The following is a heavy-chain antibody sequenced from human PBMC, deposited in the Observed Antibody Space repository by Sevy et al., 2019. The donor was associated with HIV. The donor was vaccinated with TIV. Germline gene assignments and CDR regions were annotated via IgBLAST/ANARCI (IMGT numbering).Heavy chain of an antibody. V-gene: IGHV3-23*01. CDR2: ISGSGGST. CDR3: AKGGPMYYDILTGPPGLDV. J-gene: IGHJ6*04. Sequence: GGSLRLSCAASGFTFSSYAMSWVRQAPGKGLEWVSAISGSGGSTYYADSVKGRFTISRDNSKNTLYLQMNSLRDEDTAVYYCAKGGPMYYDILTGPPGLDVWGKGTTVTVSS. CDR1: GFTFSSYA. D-gene: IGHD3-9*01.